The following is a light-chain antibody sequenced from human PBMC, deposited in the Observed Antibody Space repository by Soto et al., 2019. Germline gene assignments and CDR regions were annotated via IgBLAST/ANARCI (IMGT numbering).Light chain of an antibody. CDR2: GNS. J-gene: IGLJ1*01. CDR1: SSNIGAGYD. CDR3: QSSDSSLNV. V-gene: IGLV1-40*01. Sequence: QWLLWQPPSVCGAPGERVTISCPGSSSNIGAGYDVHWYQQLPGTAPKLLIYGNSNRPSGVPDRFSGSKSGTSASLAITGLQAEDEADYYCQSSDSSLNVFGIGTKVTAL.